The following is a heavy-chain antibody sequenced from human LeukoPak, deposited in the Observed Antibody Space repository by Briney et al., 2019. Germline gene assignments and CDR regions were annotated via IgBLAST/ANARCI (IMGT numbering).Heavy chain of an antibody. CDR1: GFTFSDYW. CDR2: IKQDGSHR. CDR3: ARRGGSSSRRSPIDY. Sequence: GGSLRLSCTASGFTFSDYWMTWVRQAPGKGPEWVANIKQDGSHRYYVVSVRGRFTISRDNAKNSLFLQMNGLRAEDTAVYYCARRGGSSSRRSPIDYWGQGTLVTVYS. J-gene: IGHJ4*02. D-gene: IGHD6-6*01. V-gene: IGHV3-7*01.